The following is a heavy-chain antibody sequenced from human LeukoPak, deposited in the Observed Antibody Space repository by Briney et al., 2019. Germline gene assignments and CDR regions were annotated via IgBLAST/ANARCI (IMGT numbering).Heavy chain of an antibody. J-gene: IGHJ4*02. CDR3: ARDRAAFGVVQVGY. Sequence: GGSLRLSCAASTFTFSRYWMHWVRQAPGKGLVWVARINSDGTNTYYADSVKGRFTISRDNTKNTLYLQMNSLRTEDTAVYYCARDRAAFGVVQVGYWGQGTLVTVSS. CDR2: INSDGTNT. D-gene: IGHD3-3*01. V-gene: IGHV3-74*01. CDR1: TFTFSRYW.